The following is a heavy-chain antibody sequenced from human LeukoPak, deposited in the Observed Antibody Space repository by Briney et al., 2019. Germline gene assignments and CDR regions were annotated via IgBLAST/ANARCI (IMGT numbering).Heavy chain of an antibody. J-gene: IGHJ4*02. Sequence: GGSLRLSCTASGFTVSDNYMSWVRQAPGKGLEWVSVIYSGGNTFYVDSVKGRFTISRDDSKNTLYLQMNSLRAEDTAVYYCARGPMARGVYFDYWGQGTLVTVSS. D-gene: IGHD3-10*01. CDR1: GFTVSDNY. V-gene: IGHV3-53*01. CDR3: ARGPMARGVYFDY. CDR2: IYSGGNT.